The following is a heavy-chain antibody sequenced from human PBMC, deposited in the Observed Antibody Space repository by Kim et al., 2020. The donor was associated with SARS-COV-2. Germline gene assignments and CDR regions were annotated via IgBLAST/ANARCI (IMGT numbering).Heavy chain of an antibody. J-gene: IGHJ4*02. CDR3: AKGRGSSGWYAIDS. V-gene: IGHV3-23*01. D-gene: IGHD6-19*01. Sequence: ADSVKVRFTISRDNPKNTLYLQMNSLRAEDTAMYYCAKGRGSSGWYAIDSWGQGTLVTVSS.